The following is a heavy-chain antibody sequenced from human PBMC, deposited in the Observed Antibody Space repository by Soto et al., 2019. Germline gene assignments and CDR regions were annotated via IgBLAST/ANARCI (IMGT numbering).Heavy chain of an antibody. V-gene: IGHV4-4*02. D-gene: IGHD2-15*01. CDR2: IYPRGST. CDR3: ARFNPVYCSGGSCSLYDFDY. J-gene: IGHJ4*02. Sequence: QVQLQESGPGLVKPSGTLSLTCAVSGGSISSSDWWSWVRQPPGKGLEWIGEIYPRGSTNYNPTLKRRVSIAVDKSKNQFSVKLSSVTVADAGVYYCARFNPVYCSGGSCSLYDFDYRGQGTLVNVSS. CDR1: GGSISSSDW.